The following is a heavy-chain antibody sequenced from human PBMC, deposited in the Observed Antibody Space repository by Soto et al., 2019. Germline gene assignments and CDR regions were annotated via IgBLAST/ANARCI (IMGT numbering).Heavy chain of an antibody. CDR2: IIPFSGTA. V-gene: IGHV1-69*13. J-gene: IGHJ3*02. CDR1: GGTFGTYG. D-gene: IGHD1-26*01. Sequence: ASVKVSCKASGGTFGTYGISWVRQAPGQGLEWMGGIIPFSGTASYAQKFQGRVTIAADDSTSTAYMELSSLRSEDTAVYFCARDSGTYGRQVAFDIWGQGTMVTVSS. CDR3: ARDSGTYGRQVAFDI.